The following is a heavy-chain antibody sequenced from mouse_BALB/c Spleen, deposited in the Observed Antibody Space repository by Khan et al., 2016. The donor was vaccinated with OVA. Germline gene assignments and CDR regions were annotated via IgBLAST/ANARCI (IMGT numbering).Heavy chain of an antibody. D-gene: IGHD2-3*01. CDR1: GYSITSDYA. CDR2: KTYRGSP. J-gene: IGHJ4*01. Sequence: EVQLQESGPGLVKPSQSLSLTCTVTGYSITSDYAWNWIGQFPGNKLEGLANKTYRGSPNYNPALKSRISITRDTSKNLFFLQLNSVTTADTATYYCARDGSRYNYAMDYWGQGTSVTVSS. V-gene: IGHV3-2*02. CDR3: ARDGSRYNYAMDY.